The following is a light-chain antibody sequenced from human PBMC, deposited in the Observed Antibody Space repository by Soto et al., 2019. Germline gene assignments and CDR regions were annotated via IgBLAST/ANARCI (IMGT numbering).Light chain of an antibody. V-gene: IGKV1-9*01. CDR3: HHLSSYPRT. CDR1: QGINSY. J-gene: IGKJ4*01. CDR2: AAS. Sequence: DIQLTQSPSFLSASIGDRVSITCRASQGINSYLAWYQQKPGKAPNLLIYAASTLQSGVPSRFSGSGSGTEFTLTISSRQPEDFATYYCHHLSSYPRTFGGGTKVETK.